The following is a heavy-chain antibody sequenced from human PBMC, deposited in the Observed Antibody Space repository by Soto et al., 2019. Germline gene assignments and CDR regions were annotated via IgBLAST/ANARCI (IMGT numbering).Heavy chain of an antibody. CDR2: ISISSRTI. Sequence: GSLRLSCAASGFTFRSYSMNWVRQAPGKGLEWVSYISISSRTIYYADSVKGRFTISRDDAKNSLYLQMNSLRDEDTSVYYCARDNGIAGSFDPWGQGTLVTVSS. V-gene: IGHV3-48*02. D-gene: IGHD6-13*01. J-gene: IGHJ5*02. CDR3: ARDNGIAGSFDP. CDR1: GFTFRSYS.